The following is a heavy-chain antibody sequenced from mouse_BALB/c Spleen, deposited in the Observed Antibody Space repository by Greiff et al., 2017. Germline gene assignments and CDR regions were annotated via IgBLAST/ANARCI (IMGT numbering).Heavy chain of an antibody. J-gene: IGHJ4*01. V-gene: IGHV2-6-4*01. CDR3: VRDLAYYRYDGHYYAMDY. CDR1: GFSLSRYS. D-gene: IGHD2-14*01. CDR2: IWGGGST. Sequence: VKLMESGPGLVAPSQSLSITCTVSGFSLSRYSVHWVRQPPGKGLEWLGMIWGGGSTDYNSALKSRLSISKDNSKSQVFLKMNSLQTDDTAMYYCVRDLAYYRYDGHYYAMDYWGQGTSVTVSS.